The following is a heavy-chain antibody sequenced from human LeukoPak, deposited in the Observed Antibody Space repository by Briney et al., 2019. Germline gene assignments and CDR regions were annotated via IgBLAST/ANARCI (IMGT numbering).Heavy chain of an antibody. Sequence: SETLSLTCTVSSDSIRSYFWSWIRQPPGKGLEWIGYIYYSGSTDYNPSLKSRVTISVDSSKNGLSLRVSSVTAADTGVYFCARVRHDPLEYGYYMDVWGKGTTVTVSS. V-gene: IGHV4-59*12. CDR1: SDSIRSYF. CDR2: IYYSGST. J-gene: IGHJ6*03. D-gene: IGHD3-3*01. CDR3: ARVRHDPLEYGYYMDV.